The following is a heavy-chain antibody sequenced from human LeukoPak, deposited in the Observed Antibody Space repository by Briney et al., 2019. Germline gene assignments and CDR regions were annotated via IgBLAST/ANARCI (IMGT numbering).Heavy chain of an antibody. D-gene: IGHD1-26*01. CDR3: ARVTGSIDY. V-gene: IGHV1-8*01. CDR2: MNTNSGNT. J-gene: IGHJ4*02. CDR1: GYTFTNYD. Sequence: ASVKVSCKASGYTFTNYDINWVRQATGQGLEWMGWMNTNSGNTGYAQKFQGRVTMTRDTSISTAYMELSSLRSDDTAVYYCARVTGSIDYWSQGTLVTVSS.